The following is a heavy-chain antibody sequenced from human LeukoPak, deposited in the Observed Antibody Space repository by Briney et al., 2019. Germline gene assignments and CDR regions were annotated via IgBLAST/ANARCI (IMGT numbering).Heavy chain of an antibody. V-gene: IGHV3-48*01. CDR3: ARRGFDP. Sequence: PGGSLRLSCAAFGFPFSTPFNITAMTWVRQAPGKGLEWVSYISSSSSTIYYADSVKGRFTISRDNAKNSLYLQMNSLRAEDTAVYYCARRGFDPWGQGTLVTVSS. CDR2: ISSSSSTI. J-gene: IGHJ5*02. CDR1: GFPFSTPFNITA.